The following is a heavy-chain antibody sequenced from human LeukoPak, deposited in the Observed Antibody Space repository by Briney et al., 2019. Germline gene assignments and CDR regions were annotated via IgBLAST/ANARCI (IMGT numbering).Heavy chain of an antibody. CDR1: GVTFSSYA. D-gene: IGHD2-2*01. CDR2: ISYGGSNK. Sequence: GEPLRLSCAASGVTFSSYAMHWVRQAPGKGLEWVAVISYGGSNKYYAAPVKRRYTISNDNYKNIPYRQMSGLRAEDTAVYYCARDVTGIVVVPAAIDYWGQGTLVTVSS. J-gene: IGHJ4*02. CDR3: ARDVTGIVVVPAAIDY. V-gene: IGHV3-30-3*01.